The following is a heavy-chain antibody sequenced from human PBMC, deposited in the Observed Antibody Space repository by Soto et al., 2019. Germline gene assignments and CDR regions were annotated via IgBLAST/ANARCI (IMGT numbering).Heavy chain of an antibody. CDR1: GYSFTSYW. Sequence: GESLKISCKGSGYSFTSYWIGWVRQMPGKGLEWMGIIYPGDSDTRYSPSFQGQVTISADKSISTAYLQWSSLKASDTAMYYCARLEQWLVQPEYFQHWGQGTLVTVSS. CDR2: IYPGDSDT. J-gene: IGHJ1*01. CDR3: ARLEQWLVQPEYFQH. D-gene: IGHD6-19*01. V-gene: IGHV5-51*01.